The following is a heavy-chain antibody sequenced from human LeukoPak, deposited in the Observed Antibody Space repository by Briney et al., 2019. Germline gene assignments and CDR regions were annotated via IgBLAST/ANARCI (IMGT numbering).Heavy chain of an antibody. CDR1: GFTFSSYA. CDR2: ISYDGSNK. CDR3: ARGVVTAYAAFDS. V-gene: IGHV3-30-3*01. J-gene: IGHJ4*02. D-gene: IGHD2-21*02. Sequence: GGSLRLSCAASGFTFSSYAMHWVRQAPGKGLEWVAVISYDGSNKYYADSVKGRFTISRDNSRNTLYLQMNSLRVEDTAVYYCARGVVTAYAAFDSWGQGTLVTVSS.